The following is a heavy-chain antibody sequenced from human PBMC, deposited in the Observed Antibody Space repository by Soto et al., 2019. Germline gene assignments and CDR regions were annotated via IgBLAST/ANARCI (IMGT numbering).Heavy chain of an antibody. J-gene: IGHJ6*02. Sequence: PGGSLRLSCAASRFTFSSYGMNWVRQAPGKGLEWVSTISASGVITYYADSVKGRFTISRDNSKDTMYLQMNSLRAEDTAVYYCAKRINLVRGLIKNYYAMDVWGQGTTVTVSS. D-gene: IGHD3-10*01. V-gene: IGHV3-23*01. CDR1: RFTFSSYG. CDR2: ISASGVIT. CDR3: AKRINLVRGLIKNYYAMDV.